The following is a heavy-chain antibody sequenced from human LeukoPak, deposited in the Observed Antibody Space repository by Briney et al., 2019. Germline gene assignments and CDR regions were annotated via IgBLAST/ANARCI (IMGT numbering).Heavy chain of an antibody. Sequence: SETLSLTCTVSGGSISSHYWSWIRQPPGKGLEWIGYIYYSGSTNYNPSLKGRVTISVDTSKNQFSLKLSSVTAADTAVYYCARIKNGIAPFDYWSQGTLYTVSS. J-gene: IGHJ4*02. CDR2: IYYSGST. CDR1: GGSISSHY. CDR3: ARIKNGIAPFDY. V-gene: IGHV4-59*11.